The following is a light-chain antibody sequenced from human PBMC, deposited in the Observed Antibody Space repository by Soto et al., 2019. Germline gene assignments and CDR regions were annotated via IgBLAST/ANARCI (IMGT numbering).Light chain of an antibody. CDR2: GAS. CDR3: QQSYSPPYT. Sequence: DIPMTQSPSSLSASVGDRVTITCRASQTINSHLNWYQQKPGTVPKVLLYGASTLQSGVPPRFSGSGSGTEFTLSISSLQPEDFATYHCQQSYSPPYTFGQGTRLEI. J-gene: IGKJ2*01. V-gene: IGKV1-39*01. CDR1: QTINSH.